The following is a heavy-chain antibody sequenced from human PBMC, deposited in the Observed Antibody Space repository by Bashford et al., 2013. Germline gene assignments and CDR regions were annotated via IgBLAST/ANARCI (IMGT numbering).Heavy chain of an antibody. Sequence: HSGGSLRLSCEASGFSFRTASMNWVRQAPGKGLEWLSYISSTGTTTYYADSVKGRFTTSRDNARNSLFLQMNGLRADDTGVYYCATSFDHWGQGILVTVSS. J-gene: IGHJ4*02. CDR3: ATSFDH. V-gene: IGHV3-48*01. CDR2: ISSTGTTT. CDR1: GFSFRTAS.